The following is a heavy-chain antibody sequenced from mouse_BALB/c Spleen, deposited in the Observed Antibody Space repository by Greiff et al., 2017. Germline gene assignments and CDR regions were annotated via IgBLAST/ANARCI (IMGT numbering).Heavy chain of an antibody. CDR3: ARHLAYYGNTGFAY. J-gene: IGHJ3*01. D-gene: IGHD2-10*01. CDR1: GFTFSSYT. CDR2: ISNGGGST. V-gene: IGHV5-12-2*01. Sequence: EVKLMESGGGLVQPGGSLKLSCAASGFTFSSYTMSWVRQTPEKRLEWVAYISNGGGSTYYPDTVKGRFTISRDNAKNTLYLQMSSLKSEDTAMYYCARHLAYYGNTGFAYWGQGTLVTVSA.